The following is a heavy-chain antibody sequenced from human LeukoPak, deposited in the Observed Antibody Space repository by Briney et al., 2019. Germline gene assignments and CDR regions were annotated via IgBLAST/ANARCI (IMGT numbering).Heavy chain of an antibody. D-gene: IGHD1-1*01. CDR2: IYSGGST. J-gene: IGHJ3*02. V-gene: IGHV3-53*01. Sequence: GGSLRLSCAASGFTFSSYDMHWVRQATGKGLEWVSVIYSGGSTYYADSVKGRFTISRDNSKNTLYLQMNSLRAEDTAVYYCARVGWGYNAFDIWGQGTMVTVSS. CDR3: ARVGWGYNAFDI. CDR1: GFTFSSYD.